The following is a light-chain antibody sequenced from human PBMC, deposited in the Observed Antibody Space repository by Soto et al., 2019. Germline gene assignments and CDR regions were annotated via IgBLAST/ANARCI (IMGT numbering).Light chain of an antibody. V-gene: IGKV3-20*01. Sequence: EIVLTQSPGTLSLSPGERATLSCRASQSVDYLVWYQQKPGQAPRLLIYCASSRATGIPDRFSGSGSGTDFTLTISRLEHEDFAMYYCQHYGISPWTFGQGTKVEIK. J-gene: IGKJ1*01. CDR2: CAS. CDR1: QSVDY. CDR3: QHYGISPWT.